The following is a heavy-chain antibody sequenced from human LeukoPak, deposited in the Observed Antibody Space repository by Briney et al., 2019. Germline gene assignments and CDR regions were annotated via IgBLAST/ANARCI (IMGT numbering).Heavy chain of an antibody. V-gene: IGHV3-30*04. CDR2: VSYDGSYK. D-gene: IGHD1-1*01. CDR1: GFTFSKFA. Sequence: GGSLRLSCAAAGFTFSKFAMHWVRKAPGKGLEWVAVVSYDGSYKFYADSVKGRFTISRDNSKNTLYLQMNSLRAEDTAVYYCARAPGYGAAYYFDYWGQGTLVTVSS. J-gene: IGHJ4*02. CDR3: ARAPGYGAAYYFDY.